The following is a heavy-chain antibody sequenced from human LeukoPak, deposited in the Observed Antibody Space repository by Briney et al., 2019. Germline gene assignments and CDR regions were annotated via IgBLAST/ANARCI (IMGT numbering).Heavy chain of an antibody. CDR3: ARVRLGSPRYCSSTSCYHFDY. V-gene: IGHV1-2*02. J-gene: IGHJ4*02. Sequence: ASVKVSCKASGYTFTGYYMHWVRQAPGQGLEWMGWINPNSGGTNYAQKFQGRVTMTRDTSISTAYMELSRLRSDDTAVYYCARVRLGSPRYCSSTSCYHFDYWGQGTLVTVSS. D-gene: IGHD2-2*01. CDR2: INPNSGGT. CDR1: GYTFTGYY.